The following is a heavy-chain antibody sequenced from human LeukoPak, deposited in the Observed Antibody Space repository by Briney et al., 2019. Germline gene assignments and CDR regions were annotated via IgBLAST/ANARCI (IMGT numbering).Heavy chain of an antibody. J-gene: IGHJ4*02. D-gene: IGHD4-17*01. CDR3: ARLDSGDYFFDY. V-gene: IGHV4-39*01. Sequence: SETLSLTCTVSGGSISSRSYHWGWIRQPPGKGLEWIGSIYYSGDTYYNPSLKSRVTISVDTSKNQFSLGLSSVTAADTAVYYCARLDSGDYFFDYWGQGTLVTVSS. CDR2: IYYSGDT. CDR1: GGSISSRSYH.